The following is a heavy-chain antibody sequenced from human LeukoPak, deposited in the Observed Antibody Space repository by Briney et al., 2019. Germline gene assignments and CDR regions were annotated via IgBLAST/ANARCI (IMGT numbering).Heavy chain of an antibody. D-gene: IGHD2-15*01. J-gene: IGHJ6*02. CDR3: TRLPPYCSGGSCYPYYYGMDV. V-gene: IGHV3-73*01. CDR1: GFTFSGSA. Sequence: PGGSLRLSCAASGFTFSGSAMHWVRQASGKGLEWVGRIRSKANSYATAYAASVKGRFTISRDDSKNTAYLQMNSLKTEDTAVYYCTRLPPYCSGGSCYPYYYGMDVWGQGTTVTVSS. CDR2: IRSKANSYAT.